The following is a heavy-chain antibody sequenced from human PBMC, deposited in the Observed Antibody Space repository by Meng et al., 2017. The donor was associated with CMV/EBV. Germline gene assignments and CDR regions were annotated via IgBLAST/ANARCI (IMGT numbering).Heavy chain of an antibody. V-gene: IGHV3-49*04. Sequence: GGSLRLSCTASGLTFGDYAMSWVRQAPGKGLEWVGFIRSKAYGGTTEYAASVKGRFTISRDDSKSIAYLQMNSLKTEDTAVYYCTPGAVAGGEYYYYGMDVWGQGTTVTVSS. D-gene: IGHD6-19*01. CDR1: GLTFGDYA. CDR3: TPGAVAGGEYYYYGMDV. J-gene: IGHJ6*02. CDR2: IRSKAYGGTT.